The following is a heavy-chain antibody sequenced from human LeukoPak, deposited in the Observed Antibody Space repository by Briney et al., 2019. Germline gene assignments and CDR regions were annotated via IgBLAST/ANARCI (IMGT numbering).Heavy chain of an antibody. J-gene: IGHJ4*02. V-gene: IGHV3-30*18. D-gene: IGHD4-23*01. CDR1: GFILSSCG. Sequence: GRSLRLSCAVSGFILSSCGMHWGRQAPGKGLEWLAGISHDGGNKYYADSVKGRFTISRDNSKNTLDLQMNSLRAEDTALYYCAKETMVTLGSYFHYWGQGTQVTVSS. CDR3: AKETMVTLGSYFHY. CDR2: ISHDGGNK.